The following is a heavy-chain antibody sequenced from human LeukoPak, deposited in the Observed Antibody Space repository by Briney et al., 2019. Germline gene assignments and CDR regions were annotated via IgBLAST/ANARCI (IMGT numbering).Heavy chain of an antibody. Sequence: GGSLRLSCAASGFTFSSYGMHWVRQAPGKGLMWIAVIWPDGSIKHYADSVKGRFTVSRDNSKNTLYLQMNSLRVDDTAVYYCTTDPGVLRFLEWFGGGQGTLVTVSS. J-gene: IGHJ4*02. V-gene: IGHV3-33*01. D-gene: IGHD3-3*01. CDR1: GFTFSSYG. CDR3: TTDPGVLRFLEWFG. CDR2: IWPDGSIK.